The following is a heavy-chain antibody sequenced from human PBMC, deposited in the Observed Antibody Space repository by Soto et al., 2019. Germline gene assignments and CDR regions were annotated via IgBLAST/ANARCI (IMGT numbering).Heavy chain of an antibody. CDR3: ARNAYGDYERAFDY. D-gene: IGHD4-17*01. J-gene: IGHJ4*02. CDR1: GFTFDDYA. Sequence: VQLVESGGGLVQPGRSLRLSCAASGFTFDDYAMHWVRQAPGKGLEWVSGISWNSGSIGYADSVKGRFTISRDNAKNSLYLQMNSLRAEDTALYYCARNAYGDYERAFDYWGQGTLVTVSS. CDR2: ISWNSGSI. V-gene: IGHV3-9*01.